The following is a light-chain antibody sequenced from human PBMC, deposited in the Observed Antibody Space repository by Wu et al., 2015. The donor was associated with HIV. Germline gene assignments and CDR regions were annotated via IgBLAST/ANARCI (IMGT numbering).Light chain of an antibody. Sequence: IQLTQSPSSLSASVGDRVTITCRASQGISSYLAWYQQKPGKAPKLLIYAASTLQSGVPSRFSGSGSGTEFTLTISSLQPDDFATYCCQQYNSYSPSFGQGTKLEIK. J-gene: IGKJ2*03. V-gene: IGKV1-9*01. CDR1: QGISSY. CDR3: QQYNSYSPS. CDR2: AAS.